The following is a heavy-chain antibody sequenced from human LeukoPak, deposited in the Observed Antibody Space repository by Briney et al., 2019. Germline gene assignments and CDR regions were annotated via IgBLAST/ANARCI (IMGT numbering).Heavy chain of an antibody. Sequence: SETLSLTCAVSGGSISSSYWWSWVRQPPGKGLEWIGEFFHSGSTNYNPSLKSRVTISVDKSRNQFSLRLSSVTAADTAVYYCARGLPYGDYVVDAFDIWGQGTMVTVSS. D-gene: IGHD4-17*01. V-gene: IGHV4-4*02. CDR2: FFHSGST. J-gene: IGHJ3*02. CDR3: ARGLPYGDYVVDAFDI. CDR1: GGSISSSYW.